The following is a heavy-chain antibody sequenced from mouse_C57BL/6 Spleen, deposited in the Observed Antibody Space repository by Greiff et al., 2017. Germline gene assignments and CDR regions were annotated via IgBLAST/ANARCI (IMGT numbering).Heavy chain of an antibody. V-gene: IGHV1-26*01. CDR1: GYTFTDYY. D-gene: IGHD2-2*01. Sequence: VQLQQSGPELVKPGASVKISCKASGYTFTDYYMNWVKQSHGKSLEWIGDINPNNGGTSYNQKFKGKATLTVDTSSSTAYMELRSLTSEDSAVYYCARGTMVTAWSFDVWGTGTTVTVSS. CDR2: INPNNGGT. J-gene: IGHJ1*03. CDR3: ARGTMVTAWSFDV.